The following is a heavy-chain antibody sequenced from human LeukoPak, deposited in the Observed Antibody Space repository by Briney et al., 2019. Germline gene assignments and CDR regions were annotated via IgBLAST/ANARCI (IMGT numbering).Heavy chain of an antibody. V-gene: IGHV3-11*06. D-gene: IGHD5-12*01. CDR3: AKGRGYSGYGVVFDY. Sequence: GRFTISRDNAKNSLYLQMNSLRAEDTAVYYCAKGRGYSGYGVVFDYWGQGTLVTVSS. J-gene: IGHJ4*02.